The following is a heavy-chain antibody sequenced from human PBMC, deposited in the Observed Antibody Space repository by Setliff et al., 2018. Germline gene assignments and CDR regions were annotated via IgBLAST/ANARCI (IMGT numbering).Heavy chain of an antibody. CDR3: ARRYNFWSGYLDY. CDR2: IYHSGST. D-gene: IGHD3-3*01. Sequence: KSSETLSLTCAVYGGSFSGYYWSWIRQPPGKGLEWIGEIYHSGSTNYNPSLKSRVTISVDTSKNQFSLKLSSVTAADTAVYYCARRYNFWSGYLDYWGQGTLVTVSS. V-gene: IGHV4-34*01. CDR1: GGSFSGYY. J-gene: IGHJ4*02.